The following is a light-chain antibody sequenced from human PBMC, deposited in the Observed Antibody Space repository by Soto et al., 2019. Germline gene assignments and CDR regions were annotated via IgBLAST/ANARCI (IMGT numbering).Light chain of an antibody. Sequence: EIVLTQSPGTLSLSPGERATLSCRASQSVSSSYLAWYQQKPGQAPRLLIYGASSRATGIPGRFSGSGSGTDFTLTISRLEPEDFVVYYCQQFGSSPYTFGQGTKLEIK. V-gene: IGKV3-20*01. CDR3: QQFGSSPYT. CDR1: QSVSSSY. J-gene: IGKJ2*01. CDR2: GAS.